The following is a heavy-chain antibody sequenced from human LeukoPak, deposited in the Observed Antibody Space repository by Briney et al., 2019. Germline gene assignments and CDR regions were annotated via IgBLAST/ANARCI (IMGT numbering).Heavy chain of an antibody. V-gene: IGHV1-18*01. CDR1: GYTFTSFG. CDR2: ISGNNDKR. Sequence: ASVKVSCKASGYTFTSFGITGVRQAPGQGLEWLGWISGNNDKRDFAQNVQGRITLTADSSTSTAYMELRGLRSDDTAMYYCARAPGTYDILGGLYLQYWGQGTLVAVSS. CDR3: ARAPGTYDILGGLYLQY. J-gene: IGHJ1*01. D-gene: IGHD3-9*01.